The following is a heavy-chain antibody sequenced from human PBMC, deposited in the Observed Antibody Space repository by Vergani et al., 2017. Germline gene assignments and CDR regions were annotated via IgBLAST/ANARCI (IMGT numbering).Heavy chain of an antibody. J-gene: IGHJ4*02. CDR1: GYTFTSYA. V-gene: IGHV1-3*01. CDR3: AKETPFLEWLFSYYFDY. D-gene: IGHD3-3*01. Sequence: QVQLVQSGAEVKKPGASVKVSCKASGYTFTSYAMHWVRQAPGQRLEWMGWINAGNGNTKYSQKFQGRVTVTRDTSASTAYMELSSLRAEDTAVYYCAKETPFLEWLFSYYFDYWGQGTLVTVSS. CDR2: INAGNGNT.